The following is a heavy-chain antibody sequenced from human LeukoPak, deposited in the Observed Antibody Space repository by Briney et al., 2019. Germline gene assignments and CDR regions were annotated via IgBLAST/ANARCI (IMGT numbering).Heavy chain of an antibody. Sequence: SETLSLTCTVSGGSISSDYWSWIRQPPGKGLEWIGYIYYSGATNYNPSLRSRVTISVDTSKKEFSLKLSSATAADTAVYYCARRGGYYYGSGSYSGWFDPWGQGTLVTVSS. J-gene: IGHJ5*02. CDR2: IYYSGAT. CDR1: GGSISSDY. CDR3: ARRGGYYYGSGSYSGWFDP. V-gene: IGHV4-59*01. D-gene: IGHD3-10*01.